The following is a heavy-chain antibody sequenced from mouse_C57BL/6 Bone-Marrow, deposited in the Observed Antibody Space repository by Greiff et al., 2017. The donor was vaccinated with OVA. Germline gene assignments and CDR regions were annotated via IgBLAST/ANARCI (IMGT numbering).Heavy chain of an antibody. CDR2: IDPSDSYT. Sequence: QVQLQQSGAELVMPGASVKLSCKASGYTFTSYWMHWVKQRPGQGLEWIGEIDPSDSYTNYNQKFKGKSTLTVDKSSSTAYMQLSSLTSEDSAVYYCARSVANWDPFDYWGQGTTLTVSS. D-gene: IGHD4-1*01. J-gene: IGHJ2*01. V-gene: IGHV1-69*01. CDR3: ARSVANWDPFDY. CDR1: GYTFTSYW.